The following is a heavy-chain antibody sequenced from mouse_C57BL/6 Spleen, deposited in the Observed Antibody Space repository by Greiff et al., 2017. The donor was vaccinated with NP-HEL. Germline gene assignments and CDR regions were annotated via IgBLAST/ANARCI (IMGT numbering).Heavy chain of an antibody. CDR2: ISSGSSTI. J-gene: IGHJ4*01. D-gene: IGHD4-1*01. V-gene: IGHV5-17*01. Sequence: VQLQQSGGGLVKPGGSLKLSCAASGFTFSDYGMHWVRQAPEQGLEWVAYISSGSSTIYYADTVKGRFTISRDNAENTLFLQMTSLRSEDTAMYYCARPLTWTTMDDWGQGTSVTVSS. CDR3: ARPLTWTTMDD. CDR1: GFTFSDYG.